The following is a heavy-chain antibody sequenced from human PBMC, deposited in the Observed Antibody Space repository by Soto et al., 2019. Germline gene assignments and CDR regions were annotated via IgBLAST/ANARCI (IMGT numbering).Heavy chain of an antibody. V-gene: IGHV1-18*01. J-gene: IGHJ4*02. CDR2: ISAYNGNT. Sequence: QVQLVQSGAEVKKPGASVKVSCKASGYTFTSYGISWVRQAPGQGLEWMGWISAYNGNTNYAQKLQGRVTMTTDTSTSTAYIELRSLRSDDTAVYYCAREADYYDSSGYYFDYWGQGTLVTVSS. CDR1: GYTFTSYG. CDR3: AREADYYDSSGYYFDY. D-gene: IGHD3-22*01.